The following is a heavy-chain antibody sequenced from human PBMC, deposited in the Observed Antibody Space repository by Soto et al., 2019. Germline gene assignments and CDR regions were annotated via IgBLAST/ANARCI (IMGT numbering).Heavy chain of an antibody. CDR1: GVTFSSYW. V-gene: IGHV3-7*01. CDR2: IKQDGSEK. D-gene: IGHD6-19*01. Sequence: GGSLKRSCAASGVTFSSYWISWVRQAPGKGLEWVAKIKQDGSEKYYVDSVKGRFTISRDNAENSLYLQMNSLRAEDTAVYYSARPYLVARTAYFDHWGQGTLVTVSS. J-gene: IGHJ1*01. CDR3: ARPYLVARTAYFDH.